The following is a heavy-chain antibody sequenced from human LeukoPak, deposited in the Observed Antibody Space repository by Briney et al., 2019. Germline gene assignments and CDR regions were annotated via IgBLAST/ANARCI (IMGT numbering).Heavy chain of an antibody. D-gene: IGHD3-16*02. CDR2: IRYDGSNK. Sequence: GGSLRLSCAASGFTFSSYGMHWVRQAPGKGLEWVAFIRYDGSNKYYADSVNGRFTISRDNSKNTLYLQMNNLRVEDTAVYYCAKDIDLGLWGQGTLVTVSS. J-gene: IGHJ4*02. V-gene: IGHV3-30*02. CDR1: GFTFSSYG. CDR3: AKDIDLGL.